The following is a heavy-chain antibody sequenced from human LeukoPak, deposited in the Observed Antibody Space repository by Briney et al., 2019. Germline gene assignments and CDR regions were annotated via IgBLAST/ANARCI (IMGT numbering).Heavy chain of an antibody. J-gene: IGHJ4*02. CDR1: GFTLSDFY. V-gene: IGHV3-11*01. Sequence: PGGSLRLSCAASGFTLSDFYRRWIRPAPGKGLEGGSYICNSGSTIYYAASVKGRFTTSKDNAKNSLYLQMNSLSAEDTAVYYCAREASGYYLDYWGQGTLVTVSS. D-gene: IGHD3-3*01. CDR2: ICNSGSTI. CDR3: AREASGYYLDY.